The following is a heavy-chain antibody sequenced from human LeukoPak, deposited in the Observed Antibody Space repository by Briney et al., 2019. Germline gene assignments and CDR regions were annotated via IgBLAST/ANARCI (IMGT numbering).Heavy chain of an antibody. Sequence: PGGSLRLSCAASGFTFSSYGMSWVRQAPGKWLEWVSSITSSGTYIYYADSVKGRFTISRDNAKNSLYLQMNSLRPEDTAVYYCARDPYSGSYGDYYYYYMDVWGKGTTVTISS. CDR1: GFTFSSYG. J-gene: IGHJ6*03. CDR2: ITSSGTYI. CDR3: ARDPYSGSYGDYYYYYMDV. D-gene: IGHD1-26*01. V-gene: IGHV3-21*01.